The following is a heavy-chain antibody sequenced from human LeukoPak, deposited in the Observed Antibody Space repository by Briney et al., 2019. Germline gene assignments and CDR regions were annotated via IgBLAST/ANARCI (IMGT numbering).Heavy chain of an antibody. Sequence: GGSLRLSCSASGFSFSSYAMHWVRQAPGKGLEYVSGISNNGGNTYYADSVKGRFTISRDNSKNTLYLQMSSLRAEDTAVYYCARANWNDDAFDIWGQGTMVTVS. D-gene: IGHD1-20*01. CDR3: ARANWNDDAFDI. J-gene: IGHJ3*02. CDR1: GFSFSSYA. CDR2: ISNNGGNT. V-gene: IGHV3-64D*06.